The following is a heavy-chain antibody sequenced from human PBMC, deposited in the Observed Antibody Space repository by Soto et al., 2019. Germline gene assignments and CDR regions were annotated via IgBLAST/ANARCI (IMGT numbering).Heavy chain of an antibody. Sequence: ASVKVSCKASGYTFTGYYMHWVRQAPGQGLEWMGWINPNSGGTNYAQKFQGWVTMTRDTSISTAYMELSRLRSDDTAVYHCARDGHYDFWSGSPHYGMDVWGQGTTVTAP. J-gene: IGHJ6*02. CDR2: INPNSGGT. D-gene: IGHD3-3*01. CDR3: ARDGHYDFWSGSPHYGMDV. CDR1: GYTFTGYY. V-gene: IGHV1-2*04.